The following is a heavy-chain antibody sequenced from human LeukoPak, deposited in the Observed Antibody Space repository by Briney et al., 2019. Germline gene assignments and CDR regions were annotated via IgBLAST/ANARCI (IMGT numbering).Heavy chain of an antibody. D-gene: IGHD3-10*01. Sequence: SETLSLTCAVYGGSFSGYYWSWIRQPPGKGLEWIGEINHSGSTNYNPSLKSRVTISVDTSKNQFSLKLSSVTAADTAVYYCARDNLPGIIMVRGVISAHYDDIDVWGKGTTVTASS. J-gene: IGHJ6*03. CDR1: GGSFSGYY. CDR2: INHSGST. CDR3: ARDNLPGIIMVRGVISAHYDDIDV. V-gene: IGHV4-34*01.